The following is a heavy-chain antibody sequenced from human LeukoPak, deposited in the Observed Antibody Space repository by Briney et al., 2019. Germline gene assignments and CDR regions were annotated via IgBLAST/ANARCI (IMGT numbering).Heavy chain of an antibody. CDR3: ARDTLRYFDWLYGAFDI. V-gene: IGHV1-2*02. CDR1: GYTFTGYY. J-gene: IGHJ3*02. Sequence: ASVKVSCKASGYTFTGYYMHWVRQAPGQGLEWMGWINPNSGGTNYAQKLQGRVTMTTDTFTSTAYMELRSLKSDDTAVYYCARDTLRYFDWLYGAFDIWGQGTMVTVSS. D-gene: IGHD3-9*01. CDR2: INPNSGGT.